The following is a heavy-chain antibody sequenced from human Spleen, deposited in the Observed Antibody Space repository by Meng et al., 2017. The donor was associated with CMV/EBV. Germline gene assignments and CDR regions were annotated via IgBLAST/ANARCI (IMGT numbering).Heavy chain of an antibody. J-gene: IGHJ5*02. CDR1: SISSGDYY. CDR2: IYYSGST. CDR3: ARDVGSSSWYGAWFDP. V-gene: IGHV4-30-4*08. Sequence: SISSGDYYCSLIRQPPGKCLEWIGHIYYSGSTYYNPSLKSRATISVDTSKKHFSLNLNAVTAADTAVYYCARDVGSSSWYGAWFDPWGQGTLVTVSS. D-gene: IGHD6-13*01.